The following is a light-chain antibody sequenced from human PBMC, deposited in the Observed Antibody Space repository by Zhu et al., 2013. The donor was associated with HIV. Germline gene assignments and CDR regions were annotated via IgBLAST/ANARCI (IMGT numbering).Light chain of an antibody. CDR3: HQYNNWPPWT. J-gene: IGKJ1*01. V-gene: IGKV3-15*01. CDR1: QSVSNN. Sequence: EIVMTQYPATLSVSPGERATFSCRASQSVSNNLAWYQQKPGQAPRLLIYGASTRATGIPARFSGSGSGTEFTLTISSLQSEDFAVYYCHQYNNWPPWTFGQGTKVEIK. CDR2: GAS.